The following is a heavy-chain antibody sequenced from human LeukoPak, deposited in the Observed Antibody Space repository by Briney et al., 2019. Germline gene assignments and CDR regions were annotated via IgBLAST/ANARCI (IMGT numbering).Heavy chain of an antibody. CDR3: ARDQGQGAFDI. V-gene: IGHV3-13*01. CDR1: GFTFSSYD. CDR2: IGTAGDT. J-gene: IGHJ3*02. Sequence: GGSLSLSCAASGFTFSSYDMDWVRQATGKGLEWVSAIGTAGDTYYPGSVKGRFTISRENAKNSLYLQMNSLRAGDTAVYYCARDQGQGAFDIWGQGTMVTVSS.